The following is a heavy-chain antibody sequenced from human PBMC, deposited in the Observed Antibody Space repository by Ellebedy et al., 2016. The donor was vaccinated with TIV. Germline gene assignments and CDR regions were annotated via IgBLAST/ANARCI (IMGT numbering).Heavy chain of an antibody. CDR3: AHKITMVRGVITDHYYGMDV. CDR2: IYWDDDK. J-gene: IGHJ6*02. Sequence: SGPTLVXPTPTLTLTCTFSGFSLSTSGVGVGWIRQPPGKALEWLALIYWDDDKRYSPSLKSRLTITKDTSKNQVVLTMTNMDPVDTATYYCAHKITMVRGVITDHYYGMDVWGQGTTVTVSS. D-gene: IGHD3-10*01. CDR1: GFSLSTSGVG. V-gene: IGHV2-5*02.